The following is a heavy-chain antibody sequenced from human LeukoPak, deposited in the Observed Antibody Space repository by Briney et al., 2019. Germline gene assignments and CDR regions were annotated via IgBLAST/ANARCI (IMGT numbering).Heavy chain of an antibody. V-gene: IGHV3-48*01. CDR3: ARGGLYDYVWGRYRQKDGFDY. D-gene: IGHD3-16*02. CDR1: GFTFSSYS. CDR2: ISSSSNII. J-gene: IGHJ4*02. Sequence: GGSLRLSCTASGFTFSSYSMNWVRQAPGKGLEWVSYISSSSNIIYYADSVKGRFTISGDSAKNSLYLQMNSLRAEDTAVYYCARGGLYDYVWGRYRQKDGFDYWGQGTLVTVSS.